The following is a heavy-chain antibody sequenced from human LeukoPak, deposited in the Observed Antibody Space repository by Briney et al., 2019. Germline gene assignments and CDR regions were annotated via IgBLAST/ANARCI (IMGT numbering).Heavy chain of an antibody. J-gene: IGHJ4*02. Sequence: ASVKVSCKASGYTFTGYFVHWVRQAPGQGLEWMGWINPDSGVTHSAQKFQGRVNLTRDTSTTTAFMEVTGLKSADTAVYYCAKDGAGEGARDRFDYWGQGTLITVSS. CDR3: AKDGAGEGARDRFDY. V-gene: IGHV1-2*02. D-gene: IGHD1-26*01. CDR2: INPDSGVT. CDR1: GYTFTGYF.